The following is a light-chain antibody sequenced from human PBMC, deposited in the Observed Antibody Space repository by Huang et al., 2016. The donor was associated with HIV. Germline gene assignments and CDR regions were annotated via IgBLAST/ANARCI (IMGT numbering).Light chain of an antibody. V-gene: IGKV3-15*01. Sequence: EIVLTQSPATLSVSPGARATLSCRASQSISTYLAWYQHNPAHAPRLLIYGASTRASGIPARFSGSGSGTEFTLTISSLQSEDFAVYYCQQYNNWPPEVTFGPGTKVDIK. CDR3: QQYNNWPPEVT. CDR1: QSISTY. CDR2: GAS. J-gene: IGKJ3*01.